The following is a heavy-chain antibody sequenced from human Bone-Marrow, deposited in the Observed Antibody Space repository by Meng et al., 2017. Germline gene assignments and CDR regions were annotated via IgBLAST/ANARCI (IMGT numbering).Heavy chain of an antibody. V-gene: IGHV3-9*03. Sequence: LSLTCAASGFTFDDYAMHWVRQAPGKGLEWVSGISWNSGSIGYADSVKGRFTISRDNAKNSLYLQMNSLRAEDMALYYCAKAPYGSGSYVYFDYWGQGTLVTVSS. CDR2: ISWNSGSI. CDR1: GFTFDDYA. CDR3: AKAPYGSGSYVYFDY. D-gene: IGHD3-10*01. J-gene: IGHJ4*02.